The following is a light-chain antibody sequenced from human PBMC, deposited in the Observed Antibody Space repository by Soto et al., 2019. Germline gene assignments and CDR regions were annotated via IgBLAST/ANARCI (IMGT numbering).Light chain of an antibody. CDR2: AAS. CDR1: QSISNY. V-gene: IGKV1-39*01. J-gene: IGKJ1*01. Sequence: DIQMSQSPSSLSASVGDRVTITCRASQSISNYLNWYQQKPGNAPKLLIYAASSLQSGVPSRFSGSGSGTDLTLTISSLQPEDSATYYCQQSYSSWWTFGQGTKVEIK. CDR3: QQSYSSWWT.